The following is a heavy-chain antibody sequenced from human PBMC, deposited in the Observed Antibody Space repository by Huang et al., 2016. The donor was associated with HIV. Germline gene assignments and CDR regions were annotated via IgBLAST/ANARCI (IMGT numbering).Heavy chain of an antibody. J-gene: IGHJ4*02. D-gene: IGHD3-22*01. Sequence: QVQLVQSGGEVKKPGASVKVSCKASDYTFTSYGISWVRQAPGQGIEWMGWISTNNGDTNYAQKVQGRVTMTTDTSTSTAYMELRSLRSDDTAVYYCGGSSGYWSFDYWGQGTLVTVSS. CDR3: GGSSGYWSFDY. CDR2: ISTNNGDT. CDR1: DYTFTSYG. V-gene: IGHV1-18*04.